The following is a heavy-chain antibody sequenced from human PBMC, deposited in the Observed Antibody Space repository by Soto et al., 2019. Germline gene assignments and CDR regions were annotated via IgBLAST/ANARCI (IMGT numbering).Heavy chain of an antibody. J-gene: IGHJ5*02. V-gene: IGHV3-21*01. CDR1: GFTFRSFT. Sequence: GGSLRLSCAASGFTFRSFTMNWVRQAPGKGLEWVSTISSNSAYIYHTDALRGRFTISRDNAKNSLHLQMNSLRAEDTAVYYCTRDASRDSSARGWFNPWGPGTLVTVSS. CDR3: TRDASRDSSARGWFNP. D-gene: IGHD6-13*01. CDR2: ISSNSAYI.